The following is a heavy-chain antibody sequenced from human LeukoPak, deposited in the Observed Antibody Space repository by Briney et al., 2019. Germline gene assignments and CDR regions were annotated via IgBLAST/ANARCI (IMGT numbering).Heavy chain of an antibody. D-gene: IGHD3-9*01. CDR2: IYYSGST. V-gene: IGHV4-59*01. CDR3: ARDRYDRFDP. CDR1: GGSISSYY. J-gene: IGHJ5*02. Sequence: SETLSLTCTVSGGSISSYYWSWIRQPPGKGLEWIGYIYYSGSTNYNPSLKSRVTISVDTSKNQFSLKLSSVTAADTAVYYCARDRYDRFDPWGQGTLVTVSS.